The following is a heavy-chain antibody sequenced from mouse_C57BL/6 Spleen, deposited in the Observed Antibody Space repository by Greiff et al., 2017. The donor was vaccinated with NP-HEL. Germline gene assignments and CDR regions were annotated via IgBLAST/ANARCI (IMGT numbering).Heavy chain of an antibody. CDR1: GFTFSNYW. Sequence: EVQGVESGGGLVQPGGSMKLSCVASGFTFSNYWMNWVRQSPEKGLEWVAQIRLKSDNYATHYAESVKGRFTISRDDSKSSVYLQMNNLRAEDTGIYCCTASYYYDYDDYAMDYWGQGTSVTVSS. D-gene: IGHD2-4*01. V-gene: IGHV6-3*01. J-gene: IGHJ4*01. CDR2: IRLKSDNYAT. CDR3: TASYYYDYDDYAMDY.